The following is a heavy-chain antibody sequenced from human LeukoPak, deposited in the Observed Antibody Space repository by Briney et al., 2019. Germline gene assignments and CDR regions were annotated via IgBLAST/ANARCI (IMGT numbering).Heavy chain of an antibody. D-gene: IGHD3-16*02. CDR1: GFTVSSNY. J-gene: IGHJ4*02. CDR2: IYSGGST. V-gene: IGHV3-66*01. Sequence: PGRSLRLSCAASGFTVSSNYMSWVRQAPGKGLEWVSVIYSGGSTYYADSVKGRFTISRDNSKNTLYLQMNSLRAEDTAVYYCARSYDYVWGSYRYDLFGYFDYWGQGTLVTVSS. CDR3: ARSYDYVWGSYRYDLFGYFDY.